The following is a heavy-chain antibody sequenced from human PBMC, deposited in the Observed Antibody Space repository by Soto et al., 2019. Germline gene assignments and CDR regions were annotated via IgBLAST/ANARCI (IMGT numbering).Heavy chain of an antibody. Sequence: QVQLVESGGGVVQPGRSLRLTCAASGFTFSSNGMHWVRQAPGKGLEWVALVAYDGSKTYYGDSVRGRFTISRDNSENPLYLQMNSLRAEDTAVYYFARWVGGSMYDNSGKYDSWGQGTLVTVSS. CDR3: ARWVGGSMYDNSGKYDS. J-gene: IGHJ5*01. V-gene: IGHV3-30*03. D-gene: IGHD3-22*01. CDR2: VAYDGSKT. CDR1: GFTFSSNG.